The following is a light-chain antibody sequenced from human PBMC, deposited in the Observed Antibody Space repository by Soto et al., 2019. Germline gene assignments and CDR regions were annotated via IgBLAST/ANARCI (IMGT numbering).Light chain of an antibody. CDR2: AAS. Sequence: AVLLTQSPSSFSASTGDRATITCRASQDIHNYLAWYQQVPGKAPKLLLYAASILQTGVPSRFSGSGSGTDFPLTIDGLQSEDFATYFCQRYYNYPWTFGEGTTVE. CDR1: QDIHNY. CDR3: QRYYNYPWT. J-gene: IGKJ1*01. V-gene: IGKV1-8*01.